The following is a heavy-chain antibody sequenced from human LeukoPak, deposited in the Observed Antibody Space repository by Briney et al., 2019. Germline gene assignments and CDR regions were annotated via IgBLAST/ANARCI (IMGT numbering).Heavy chain of an antibody. CDR3: ARGKEVITMLRGLKPGYYFDY. D-gene: IGHD3-10*01. CDR1: GGSITNYY. J-gene: IGHJ4*02. CDR2: IHYSGST. Sequence: PSETLSLTCTVSGGSITNYYWSWIRQPPGKGLEWLGYIHYSGSTKYKSSLKSRVTISVDTSKNQFSLKLNSVTAADTAVYYCARGKEVITMLRGLKPGYYFDYWGQGTLVTVSS. V-gene: IGHV4-59*01.